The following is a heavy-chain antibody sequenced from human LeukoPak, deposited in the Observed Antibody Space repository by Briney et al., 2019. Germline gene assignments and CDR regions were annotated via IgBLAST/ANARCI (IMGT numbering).Heavy chain of an antibody. CDR2: LYSTGTT. V-gene: IGHV4-38-2*02. CDR3: AGQWAVANTRRFAI. J-gene: IGHJ3*02. Sequence: SETLPLTCTVSGNFISSGFYWVWLRQTPGKGLQWIGSLYSTGTTYYNPSLAGRVTVSTDSSKNQLSLKLRSVTAADTAVYYCAGQWAVANTRRFAIWGQGSRVTVSS. CDR1: GNFISSGFY. D-gene: IGHD6-19*01.